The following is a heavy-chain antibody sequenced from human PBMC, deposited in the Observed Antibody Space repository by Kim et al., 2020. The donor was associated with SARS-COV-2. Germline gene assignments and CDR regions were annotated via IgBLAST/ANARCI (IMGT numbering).Heavy chain of an antibody. Sequence: ASVKVSCKASGYSITSYAINWVRQAPGQGPEWMGWINTNTGNPPYARGFTGRFVFSLDTSVSTAYLQISSLKAEDTAVYYCARVWHTVTTPPLDWYCDIWGRGTLVTVSS. CDR2: INTNTGNP. J-gene: IGHJ2*01. D-gene: IGHD4-17*01. CDR3: ARVWHTVTTPPLDWYCDI. V-gene: IGHV7-4-1*02. CDR1: GYSITSYA.